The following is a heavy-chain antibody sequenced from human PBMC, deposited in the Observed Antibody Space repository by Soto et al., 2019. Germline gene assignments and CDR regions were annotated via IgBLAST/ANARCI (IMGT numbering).Heavy chain of an antibody. D-gene: IGHD3-3*01. CDR1: GYSFTSYW. CDR2: IDPSDSYT. Sequence: PGESLKISCNGSGYSFTSYWISWVRQMPGKGLEWMGRIDPSDSYTNYSPSFQGHVTISADKSISTAYLQWSSLKASDTAMYYCARMSYDFWSGLYGMDVWGQGTTVTVSS. CDR3: ARMSYDFWSGLYGMDV. J-gene: IGHJ6*02. V-gene: IGHV5-10-1*01.